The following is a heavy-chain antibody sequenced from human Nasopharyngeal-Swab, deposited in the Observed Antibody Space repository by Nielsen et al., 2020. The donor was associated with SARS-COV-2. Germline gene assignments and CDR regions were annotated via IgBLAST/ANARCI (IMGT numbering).Heavy chain of an antibody. Sequence: GESLKISCAASGFTFSSYGMHWVRQAPGKGLEWVAVISYDGSNKYYADSVKGRFTISRDNSKNTLYLQMNSLRAEDTAVYYCARDSKVRVVGFDYWGQGTLVTVSS. D-gene: IGHD3-10*01. CDR3: ARDSKVRVVGFDY. J-gene: IGHJ4*02. V-gene: IGHV3-30*03. CDR2: ISYDGSNK. CDR1: GFTFSSYG.